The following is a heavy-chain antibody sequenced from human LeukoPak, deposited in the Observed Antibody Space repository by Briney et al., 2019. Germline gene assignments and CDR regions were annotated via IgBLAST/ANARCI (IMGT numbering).Heavy chain of an antibody. CDR3: ARVLGGDSSGYYYGDYYGMDV. J-gene: IGHJ6*02. Sequence: GGSLRLSCAASGFTFSDHYMDWVRQAPGEGLEWVSSISSSSSYIYYADSVKGRFTISRDNAKNSLYLQMNSLRAEDTAVYYCARVLGGDSSGYYYGDYYGMDVWGQGTTVTVSS. CDR2: ISSSSSYI. CDR1: GFTFSDHY. V-gene: IGHV3-21*01. D-gene: IGHD3-22*01.